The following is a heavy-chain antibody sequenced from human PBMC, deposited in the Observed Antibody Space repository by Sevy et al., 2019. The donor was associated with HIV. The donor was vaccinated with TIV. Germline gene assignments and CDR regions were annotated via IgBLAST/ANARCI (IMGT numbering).Heavy chain of an antibody. D-gene: IGHD3-3*01. Sequence: SDTLSLTCTVSGGSISSYYWSWIRQPPGKGLEWIGYIYYSGSTNYNPSLKSRVTISVDTSKNQFSLKLSSVTAADTAVYYCARVAIFDYYYYYGMDVWGQGTTVTVSS. CDR1: GGSISSYY. CDR3: ARVAIFDYYYYYGMDV. CDR2: IYYSGST. J-gene: IGHJ6*02. V-gene: IGHV4-59*01.